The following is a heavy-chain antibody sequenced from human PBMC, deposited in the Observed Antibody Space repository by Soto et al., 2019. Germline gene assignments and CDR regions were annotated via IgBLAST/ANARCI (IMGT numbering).Heavy chain of an antibody. CDR1: GGSISSYY. CDR3: ARVVRVVVADFYYYYYGMDV. Sequence: SETLSLTCTVSGGSISSYYWSWIRQPPGKGLEWIGYIYYSGSTNYNPSLKSRVTISVDTSKNQFSLKLSSVTAADTAVYYCARVVRVVVADFYYYYYGMDVWGQGTTVTVSS. CDR2: IYYSGST. V-gene: IGHV4-59*01. J-gene: IGHJ6*02. D-gene: IGHD2-15*01.